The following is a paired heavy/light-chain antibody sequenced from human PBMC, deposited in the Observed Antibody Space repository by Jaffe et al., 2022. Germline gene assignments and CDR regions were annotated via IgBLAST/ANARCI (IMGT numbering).Light chain of an antibody. CDR2: GNS. CDR1: SSNIGAGYD. CDR3: QSYDSSLSGSHWV. Sequence: QSVLTQPPSVSGAPGQRVTISCTGSSSNIGAGYDVHWYQQLPGTAPKLLIYGNSNRPSGVPDRFSGSKSGTSASLAITGLQAEDEADYYCQSYDSSLSGSHWVFGGGTKLTVL. J-gene: IGLJ3*02. V-gene: IGLV1-40*01.
Heavy chain of an antibody. CDR1: GGSISSGSYY. CDR3: ARDEHYYDSSGYQDYYYYYMDV. V-gene: IGHV4-61*02. J-gene: IGHJ6*03. Sequence: QVQLQESGPGLVKPSQTLSLTCTVSGGSISSGSYYWSWIRQPAGKGLEWIGRIYTSGSTNYNPSLKSRVTISVDTSKNQFSLKLSSVTAADTAVYYCARDEHYYDSSGYQDYYYYYMDVWGKGTTVTVSS. D-gene: IGHD3-22*01. CDR2: IYTSGST.